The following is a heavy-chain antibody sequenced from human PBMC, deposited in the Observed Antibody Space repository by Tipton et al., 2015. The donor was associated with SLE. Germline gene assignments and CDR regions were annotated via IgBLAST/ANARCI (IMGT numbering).Heavy chain of an antibody. Sequence: RSLRLSCATSGFTFDDYAMHWVRLAPGKGLEWVSGISWNSGSIDYTDSVKGRFTISRDNAKTSLYLQMHSLRAEDTALYYCAKDRGAGLGNDALDIWGQGTTVTVSS. V-gene: IGHV3-9*01. D-gene: IGHD3-10*01. CDR1: GFTFDDYA. CDR2: ISWNSGSI. CDR3: AKDRGAGLGNDALDI. J-gene: IGHJ3*02.